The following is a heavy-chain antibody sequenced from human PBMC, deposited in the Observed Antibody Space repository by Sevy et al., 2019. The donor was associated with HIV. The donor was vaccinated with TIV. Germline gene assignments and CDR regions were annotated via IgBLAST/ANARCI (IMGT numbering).Heavy chain of an antibody. CDR2: IFYSGST. D-gene: IGHD3-22*01. CDR3: ARQRASSGYFYFDS. Sequence: SETLSLTCTVSGGSISSGDYYWSWIRQPTGKGLEWIGYIFYSGSTYFNPSLKSRVTISLDTSKSQFSLRLSSVTAVDTAVFYCARQRASSGYFYFDSWGQGTLVTVSS. J-gene: IGHJ4*02. CDR1: GGSISSGDYY. V-gene: IGHV4-30-4*01.